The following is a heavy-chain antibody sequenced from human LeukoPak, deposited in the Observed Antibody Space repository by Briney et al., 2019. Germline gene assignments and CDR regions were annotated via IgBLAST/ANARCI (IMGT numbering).Heavy chain of an antibody. CDR1: ASSFSNYN. CDR2: IRGKAYGGTT. J-gene: IGHJ4*02. Sequence: GSLRLSCAASASSFSNYNMSWFRPAPGKGLEWVGFIRGKAYGGTTEYAASVKGRFTISRDESKSIAYLQMNSLKTEDTAVYYCTRDTRGGVSAAGPVWGQGTLVTVSS. V-gene: IGHV3-49*03. CDR3: TRDTRGGVSAAGPV. D-gene: IGHD6-13*01.